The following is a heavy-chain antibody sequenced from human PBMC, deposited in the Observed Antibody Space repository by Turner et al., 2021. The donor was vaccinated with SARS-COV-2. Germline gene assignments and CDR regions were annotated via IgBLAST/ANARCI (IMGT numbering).Heavy chain of an antibody. Sequence: QVQLVQSGAEVKKPGSAVKVSCKASGGNFNNYAVHWLRQAPGQGLEWMGDIVPMFGLANYAQKFRDRATITADASPATVFLELSGLRSEDTAIYYCAREVMAHLPAFGSWGQGALVTVSS. D-gene: IGHD3-16*01. V-gene: IGHV1-69*01. J-gene: IGHJ4*02. CDR1: GGNFNNYA. CDR2: IVPMFGLA. CDR3: AREVMAHLPAFGS.